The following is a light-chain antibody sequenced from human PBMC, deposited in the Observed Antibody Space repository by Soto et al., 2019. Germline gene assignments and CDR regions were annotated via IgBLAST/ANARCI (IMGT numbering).Light chain of an antibody. CDR3: ISYTRSSTWV. J-gene: IGLJ3*02. CDR2: EVS. Sequence: QSALTQPASVSGSPGQSITISCTGTSSDVGGYNYVSWYQQHPGKAPKLMIYEVSNRPSGVSDRFSGSRSGNTASLTISGLQAEDESDYDCISYTRSSTWVFGGGTKLTVL. V-gene: IGLV2-14*01. CDR1: SSDVGGYNY.